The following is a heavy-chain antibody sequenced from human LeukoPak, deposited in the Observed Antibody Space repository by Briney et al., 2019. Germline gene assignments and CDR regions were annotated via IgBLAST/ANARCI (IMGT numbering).Heavy chain of an antibody. J-gene: IGHJ4*02. V-gene: IGHV3-30*18. CDR1: GFTVNKYD. CDR2: LPHDGSNK. Sequence: SGGSLRLSCAASGFTVNKYDMHWVRQAPGKGLEWVAVLPHDGSNKNYADSVKGRFTISRDNSKNMLYLQMNSLRAEDTAVYYCAKLPKTGAYYFDYWGQGTLVTVSS. CDR3: AKLPKTGAYYFDY.